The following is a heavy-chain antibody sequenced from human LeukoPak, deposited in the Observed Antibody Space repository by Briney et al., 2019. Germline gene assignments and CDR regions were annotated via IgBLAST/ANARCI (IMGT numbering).Heavy chain of an antibody. CDR2: ISTNTGNP. CDR1: GYTFTSYA. D-gene: IGHD2-21*02. J-gene: IGHJ3*02. CDR3: ARACGGDCYGAFDI. V-gene: IGHV7-4-1*02. Sequence: ASVKVSCKASGYTFTSYAMNWVRQAPGQGLEWMGWISTNTGNPTYAQGFTGRFVFSLDTSVSTAYLQISSLEAEDTAVYYCARACGGDCYGAFDIWGQGTMVTVSS.